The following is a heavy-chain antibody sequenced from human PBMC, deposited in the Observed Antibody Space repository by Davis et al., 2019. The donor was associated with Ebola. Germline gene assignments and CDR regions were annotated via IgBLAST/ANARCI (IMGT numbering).Heavy chain of an antibody. D-gene: IGHD6-19*01. CDR1: GDSISSYY. Sequence: SETLSLTCTVSGDSISSYYWSWIRQPPGKGLEWPGYIDYSVSTNYNPSLKSRVTISVDTSKTQFSLTLSSVTAADTAVYYCARADSSGWYERWDCWGQGTLVTVSS. V-gene: IGHV4-59*01. CDR3: ARADSSGWYERWDC. J-gene: IGHJ4*02. CDR2: IDYSVST.